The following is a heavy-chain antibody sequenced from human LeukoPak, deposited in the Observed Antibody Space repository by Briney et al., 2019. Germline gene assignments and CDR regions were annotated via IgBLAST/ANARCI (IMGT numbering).Heavy chain of an antibody. CDR2: MYYSGST. V-gene: IGHV4-59*01. J-gene: IGHJ4*02. Sequence: SETLSLTCTVSGGSISSYYCSWIRQPPGKGLEWIGFMYYSGSTNYNPSLKSRVAISVDTSKNQFSLKLSSVTAADTAVYYCARSSTLFGSGVIDYWGQGTLVTVSS. CDR3: ARSSTLFGSGVIDY. D-gene: IGHD6-19*01. CDR1: GGSISSYY.